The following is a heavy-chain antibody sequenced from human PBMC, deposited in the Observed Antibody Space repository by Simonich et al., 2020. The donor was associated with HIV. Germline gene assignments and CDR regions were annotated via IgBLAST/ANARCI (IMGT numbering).Heavy chain of an antibody. CDR1: GGSFSGYY. J-gene: IGHJ4*02. D-gene: IGHD3-3*01. CDR2: INHSGIT. Sequence: QVQLQQWGAGLLKPSETLSLTCAVYGGSFSGYYWSWIRQPPGKGLEWIGEINHSGITNYKCSLNSRATISVDKSKNQFSLKLSSVTAADTAIYYCARRDRELILYFDYWGQGNLVTVSS. V-gene: IGHV4-34*01. CDR3: ARRDRELILYFDY.